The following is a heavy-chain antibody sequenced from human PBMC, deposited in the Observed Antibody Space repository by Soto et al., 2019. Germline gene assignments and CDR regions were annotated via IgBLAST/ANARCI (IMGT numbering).Heavy chain of an antibody. Sequence: GASVKVSCEASGYSFTSYGISWVRQAPGQGLEWMGWISAYNGNTNYAQKLQGRVTMTTDTSTSTAYMELRSLRSDDTAVYYCAKWSGYYQYAGIDYWGQGTLVTVSS. D-gene: IGHD3-3*01. CDR1: GYSFTSYG. CDR2: ISAYNGNT. J-gene: IGHJ4*02. CDR3: AKWSGYYQYAGIDY. V-gene: IGHV1-18*01.